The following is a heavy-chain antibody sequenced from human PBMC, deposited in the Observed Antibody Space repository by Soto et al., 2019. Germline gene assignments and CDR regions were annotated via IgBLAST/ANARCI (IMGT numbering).Heavy chain of an antibody. Sequence: PSETLSLTCTVSGGSISSYYWSWIRQPPGKGLEWIGYIYYSGSTNYNPSLKSRVTISVDTSKNQFSLKLSSVTAADTAVYYCARLRDYYDSSGYYRSFDEWGQGTLVTVSS. CDR2: IYYSGST. V-gene: IGHV4-59*08. CDR1: GGSISSYY. CDR3: ARLRDYYDSSGYYRSFDE. D-gene: IGHD3-22*01. J-gene: IGHJ4*02.